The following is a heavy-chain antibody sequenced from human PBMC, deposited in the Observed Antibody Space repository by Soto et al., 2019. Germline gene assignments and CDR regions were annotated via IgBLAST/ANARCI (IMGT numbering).Heavy chain of an antibody. J-gene: IGHJ4*02. V-gene: IGHV3-23*01. CDR1: GITFIADA. Sequence: GGSLRLSCAASGITFIADAMSWVRQAPGKGLEWVSAISGSGATTYYADSVKGRFTISRDNSKNTLYLQMNSLRAEDTAVYYCATLGDIVVVTVFVWGQGTLVTVSS. D-gene: IGHD2-2*01. CDR2: ISGSGATT. CDR3: ATLGDIVVVTVFV.